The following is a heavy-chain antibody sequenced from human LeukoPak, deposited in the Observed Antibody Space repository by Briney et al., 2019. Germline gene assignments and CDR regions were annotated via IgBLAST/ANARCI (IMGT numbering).Heavy chain of an antibody. CDR2: IYYSGNT. V-gene: IGHV4-39*01. J-gene: IGHJ4*02. D-gene: IGHD3/OR15-3a*01. Sequence: SETLSLTCTVSGVSTTSSNSYWGWIRQPPGKGLEWIGSIYYSGNTYYNASLKSQVSISIDTSKNQFSLRLTSVTAADTAAYYCARQTGSGLFILPGGQGTLVTVSS. CDR1: GVSTTSSNSY. CDR3: ARQTGSGLFILP.